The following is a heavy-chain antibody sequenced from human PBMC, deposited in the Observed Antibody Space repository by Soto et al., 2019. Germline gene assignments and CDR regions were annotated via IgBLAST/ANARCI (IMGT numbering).Heavy chain of an antibody. J-gene: IGHJ4*02. CDR1: GDSIRSGGYY. CDR3: ARLRWSGYVYFDS. CDR2: IYYTGST. D-gene: IGHD3-3*01. V-gene: IGHV4-31*03. Sequence: SSETLSLTCTVSGDSIRSGGYYWNWIRQHPGGGLEWIGLIYYTGSTSYNSSLRSRLTISVDTSKNEFSLNLGSVTVADTAVYYCARLRWSGYVYFDSWGQGTPVTVSS.